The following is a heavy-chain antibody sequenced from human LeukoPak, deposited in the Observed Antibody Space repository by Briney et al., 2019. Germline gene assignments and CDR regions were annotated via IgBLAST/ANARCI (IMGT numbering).Heavy chain of an antibody. Sequence: GGSLRLSCAASGFTFSSYGMSLVRQAPGKGLEWVSAISGSGGSTYYADSVKGRFTISRDNSKNTLYLQINSLRSGETAVYYCAKAQGYGGNSGGPDYWGQGTLVTASS. V-gene: IGHV3-23*01. CDR2: ISGSGGST. J-gene: IGHJ4*02. CDR3: AKAQGYGGNSGGPDY. D-gene: IGHD4-23*01. CDR1: GFTFSSYG.